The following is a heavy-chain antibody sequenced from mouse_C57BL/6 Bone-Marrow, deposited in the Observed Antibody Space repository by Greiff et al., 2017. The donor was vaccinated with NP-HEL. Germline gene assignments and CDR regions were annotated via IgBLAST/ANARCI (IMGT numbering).Heavy chain of an antibody. CDR3: ARRGWLLRYWYFDV. J-gene: IGHJ1*03. CDR1: GFNIKNTY. Sequence: EVQVVESVAELVRPGASVKLSCTASGFNIKNTYMHWVKQRPEQGLEWIGRIDPANGNTKYAPKFPGKAPITSDTSSNTAYLQLSSLTSEDTAIYYCARRGWLLRYWYFDVWGTGTTVTVAS. D-gene: IGHD2-3*01. V-gene: IGHV14-3*01. CDR2: IDPANGNT.